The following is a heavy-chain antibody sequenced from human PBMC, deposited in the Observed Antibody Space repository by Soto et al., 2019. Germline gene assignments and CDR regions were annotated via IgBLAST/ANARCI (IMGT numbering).Heavy chain of an antibody. CDR2: ISTDGSST. Sequence: EVQLVESGGGLVQPGGSLRLSCAATGFTFSTYWMHWVRQGPGKGLVWVSCISTDGSSTTYADAVKGRFTISRDNAKKTLYLQMNSLRAEDTAVYYCERATGSNHTFDYWGQGSLVTVSS. V-gene: IGHV3-74*01. CDR1: GFTFSTYW. D-gene: IGHD2-2*01. J-gene: IGHJ4*02. CDR3: ERATGSNHTFDY.